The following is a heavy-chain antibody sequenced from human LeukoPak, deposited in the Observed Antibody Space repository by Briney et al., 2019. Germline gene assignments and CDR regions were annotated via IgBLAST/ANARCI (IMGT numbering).Heavy chain of an antibody. CDR2: TTGSGSIT. V-gene: IGHV3-48*03. Sequence: GGSLRLSCAASGFTFSIYEMNWVRQAPGKGLEWVSYTTGSGSITYYADSVQGRFTISRDNAKNSLYLQMNSLRAEDTAVYYCARGGPSWYVFDYWGQGTLVTVSS. D-gene: IGHD6-13*01. CDR1: GFTFSIYE. CDR3: ARGGPSWYVFDY. J-gene: IGHJ4*02.